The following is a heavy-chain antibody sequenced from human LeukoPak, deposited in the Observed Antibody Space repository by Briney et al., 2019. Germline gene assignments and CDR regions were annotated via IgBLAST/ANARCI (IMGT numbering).Heavy chain of an antibody. D-gene: IGHD1-26*01. Sequence: SGGSLRLSCAASGFTFSSYSMNWVRQAPGKGLEWVSYISSSSSTIYYADSVKGRFTISRDNAKNSLYLQMNSLRAEDTAVYYCARGGGGSPTAYYYYYMDVWGKGTTVTVSS. CDR2: ISSSSSTI. V-gene: IGHV3-48*04. J-gene: IGHJ6*03. CDR1: GFTFSSYS. CDR3: ARGGGGSPTAYYYYYMDV.